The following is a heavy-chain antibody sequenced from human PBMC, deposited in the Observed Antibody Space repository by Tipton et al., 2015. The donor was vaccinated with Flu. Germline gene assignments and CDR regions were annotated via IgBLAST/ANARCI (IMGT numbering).Heavy chain of an antibody. D-gene: IGHD3-10*01. Sequence: TLSLTCTVSGGSISSYYWSWIRQPPGKGLEWIGYIYYSGSTNYNPSLKSRVTISVDMSKNQFSLNLSSVTAADTAVYYCARALVITTTMGGDWFDPWGQGTLGTVSS. CDR3: ARALVITTTMGGDWFDP. CDR1: GGSISSYY. CDR2: IYYSGST. J-gene: IGHJ5*02. V-gene: IGHV4-59*01.